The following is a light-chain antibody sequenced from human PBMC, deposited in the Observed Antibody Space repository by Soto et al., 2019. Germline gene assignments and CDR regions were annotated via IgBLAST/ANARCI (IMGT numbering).Light chain of an antibody. Sequence: DIQMTQSPSTLSASVGDGVSITCRASQSLGSDLAWYQQKPGKAPKLLIYKATNLQRGVPSRFRGSGAGTDFSLTISSLQPEDSATYYCQQYNDFQYTFGQGTKVDI. V-gene: IGKV1-5*03. CDR1: QSLGSD. CDR3: QQYNDFQYT. J-gene: IGKJ2*01. CDR2: KAT.